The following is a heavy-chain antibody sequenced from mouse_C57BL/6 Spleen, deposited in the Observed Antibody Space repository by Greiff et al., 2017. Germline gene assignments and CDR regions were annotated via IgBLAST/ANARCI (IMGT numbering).Heavy chain of an antibody. CDR2: SRNKANDYTT. Sequence: EVKVVESGGGLVQSGRSLRLSCATSGFTFSDFYMEWVRQAPGKGLEWIAASRNKANDYTTEYSASVKGRFIVSRDTSQSILYLQMNALRAEDTAIYYCARDDGYYDYWGQGTSVTVSS. CDR1: GFTFSDFY. CDR3: ARDDGYYDY. V-gene: IGHV7-1*01. D-gene: IGHD2-3*01. J-gene: IGHJ4*01.